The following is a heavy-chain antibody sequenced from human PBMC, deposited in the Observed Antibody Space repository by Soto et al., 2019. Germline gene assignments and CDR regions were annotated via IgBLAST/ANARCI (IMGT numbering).Heavy chain of an antibody. CDR3: AKDGQRGYSGYDDNFDY. CDR1: GFTFSSYA. CDR2: ISGSGGST. V-gene: IGHV3-23*01. Sequence: PGGSLRLSCAASGFTFSSYAMSWVRQAPGKGLEWVSAISGSGGSTYYADSVKGRFTISRDNSKNTLYLQMNSLRAEDTAVYYCAKDGQRGYSGYDDNFDYWGQGTLVTVSS. J-gene: IGHJ4*02. D-gene: IGHD5-12*01.